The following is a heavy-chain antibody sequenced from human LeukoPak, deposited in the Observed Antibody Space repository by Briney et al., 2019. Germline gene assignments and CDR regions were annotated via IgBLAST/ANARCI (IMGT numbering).Heavy chain of an antibody. Sequence: GGSLRLSCAASGFTFDDYAMHWVRQAPGKGLEWVSGISWNSGSIGYADSVKGRFTISGDNAKNSLYLQMNSLRAEDTALYYCAKVGTRLGYFDYWGREPWSPSPQ. J-gene: IGHJ4*02. V-gene: IGHV3-9*01. CDR1: GFTFDDYA. CDR2: ISWNSGSI. CDR3: AKVGTRLGYFDY. D-gene: IGHD7-27*01.